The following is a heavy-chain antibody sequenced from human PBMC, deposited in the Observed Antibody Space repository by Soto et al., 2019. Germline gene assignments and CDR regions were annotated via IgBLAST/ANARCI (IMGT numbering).Heavy chain of an antibody. CDR3: EAEHCDFEY. Sequence: QVQLVQSGTEVKKPGASVKVSCKASGYTFNSYDLNWVRQATGQGLEWMGCMNPNSGNTGNAEKFQGRLTTTSSTSITTAYIELSTLTSEDTAEYYCEAEHCDFEYWGQGTLVTV. D-gene: IGHD6-19*01. CDR2: MNPNSGNT. J-gene: IGHJ4*02. CDR1: GYTFNSYD. V-gene: IGHV1-8*01.